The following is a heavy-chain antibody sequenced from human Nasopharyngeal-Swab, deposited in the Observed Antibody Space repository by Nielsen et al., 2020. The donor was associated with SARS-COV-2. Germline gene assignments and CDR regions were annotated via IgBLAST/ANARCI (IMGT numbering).Heavy chain of an antibody. Sequence: GESLKISCAASGFTLSSYWMHWVRQAPGKGLEWVSSISSSSSYIYYADSVKGRFTISRDNAKNSLYLQMNSLRAEDTAVYYCARNPTDELLWYYYYGMDVWGQGTTVTVSS. V-gene: IGHV3-21*01. CDR3: ARNPTDELLWYYYYGMDV. CDR2: ISSSSSYI. J-gene: IGHJ6*02. D-gene: IGHD2-2*01. CDR1: GFTLSSYW.